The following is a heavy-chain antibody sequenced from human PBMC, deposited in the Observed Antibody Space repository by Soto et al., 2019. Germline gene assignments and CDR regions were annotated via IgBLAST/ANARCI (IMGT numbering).Heavy chain of an antibody. D-gene: IGHD2-2*01. CDR2: IWYDGSNK. CDR1: GFTFSSYG. V-gene: IGHV3-33*01. Sequence: QVQLVESGGGVVQPGRSLRLSCAASGFTFSSYGMHWVRQAPGKGLEWVAVIWYDGSNKYYADSVKGRFTISRDNSKNTLNVQMNSLRAENTAVYYCARKSSLLMDYYGMDVWGQGTTVTVS. J-gene: IGHJ6*02. CDR3: ARKSSLLMDYYGMDV.